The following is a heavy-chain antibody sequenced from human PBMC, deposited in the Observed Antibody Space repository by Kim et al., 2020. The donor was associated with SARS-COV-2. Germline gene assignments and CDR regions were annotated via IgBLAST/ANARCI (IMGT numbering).Heavy chain of an antibody. Sequence: SLKSRITISVDTSRNQFSLKLNSVTAADTAVYYCARRYSSSSPGSDAFDIWGQGTMVTVSS. V-gene: IGHV4-39*01. J-gene: IGHJ3*02. CDR3: ARRYSSSSPGSDAFDI. D-gene: IGHD6-6*01.